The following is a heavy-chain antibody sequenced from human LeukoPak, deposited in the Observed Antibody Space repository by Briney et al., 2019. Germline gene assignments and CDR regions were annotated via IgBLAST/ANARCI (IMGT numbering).Heavy chain of an antibody. Sequence: GESLKISCKGSGYRFTSYWIDWVRQMPGKGLEWMGIIYPGDSDTRYSPSFQGQVIISADKSISTAYLQWSSLKASDTAMYYCARRSGQGAHVGDIWGQGTMVTVSS. V-gene: IGHV5-51*01. CDR3: ARRSGQGAHVGDI. CDR1: GYRFTSYW. J-gene: IGHJ3*02. D-gene: IGHD1-26*01. CDR2: IYPGDSDT.